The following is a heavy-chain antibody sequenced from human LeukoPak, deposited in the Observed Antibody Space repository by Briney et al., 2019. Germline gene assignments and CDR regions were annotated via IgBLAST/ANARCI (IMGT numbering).Heavy chain of an antibody. Sequence: PGGSLRLSCAASGFTFSNAWMTWVRQAPGKGLEWVGRIKRKTDGGTTDYAAPVKGRFTISRDDSKNTLYLQMNSLKTEDTAVYYCTIDNYDILTGSNRFDHWGQGTLVTVSS. D-gene: IGHD3-9*01. CDR1: GFTFSNAW. V-gene: IGHV3-15*01. CDR3: TIDNYDILTGSNRFDH. CDR2: IKRKTDGGTT. J-gene: IGHJ4*02.